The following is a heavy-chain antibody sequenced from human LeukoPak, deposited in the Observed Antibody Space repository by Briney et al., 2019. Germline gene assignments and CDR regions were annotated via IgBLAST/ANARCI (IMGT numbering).Heavy chain of an antibody. CDR3: ARVMIGTVNWFDP. J-gene: IGHJ5*02. Sequence: GGSLSLSCVASGFTFSDYYMSWIRQAPGKGLEWVSYISSSSTYSSYADSVKGRFTISRDNAKNSLYLQMNSLRAEDTAVYYCARVMIGTVNWFDPWGQGTLVTVSS. CDR2: ISSSSTYS. D-gene: IGHD3-22*01. CDR1: GFTFSDYY. V-gene: IGHV3-11*06.